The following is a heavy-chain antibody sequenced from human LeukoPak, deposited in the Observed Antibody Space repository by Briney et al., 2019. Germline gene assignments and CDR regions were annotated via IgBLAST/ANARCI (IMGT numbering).Heavy chain of an antibody. CDR1: GFTFSSYS. CDR2: ISSSSSYI. D-gene: IGHD2-2*02. J-gene: IGHJ5*02. Sequence: GGSLRLSCAASGFTFSSYSMNWVRQAPGKGLEWVSSISSSSSYIYYADSVKGRFIISRDNAKNSLYLQMNSLRAEDTAVYYCAREDIVVVPAAISWFDPWGQGTLVTVSS. V-gene: IGHV3-21*01. CDR3: AREDIVVVPAAISWFDP.